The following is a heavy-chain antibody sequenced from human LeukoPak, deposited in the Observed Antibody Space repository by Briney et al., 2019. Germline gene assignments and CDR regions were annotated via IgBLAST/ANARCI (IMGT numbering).Heavy chain of an antibody. CDR2: IHPGDSEA. CDR3: ARDRGTKFLDY. J-gene: IGHJ4*02. Sequence: GESLKISCKGSGYRFTNYYIAWVRQMPGKGLEWMGIIHPGDSEARYRPSFQGQVTMSVDKSITTAYLQWNNLKPSDTATYYCARDRGTKFLDYWGQGTPVTV. D-gene: IGHD1/OR15-1a*01. V-gene: IGHV5-51*01. CDR1: GYRFTNYY.